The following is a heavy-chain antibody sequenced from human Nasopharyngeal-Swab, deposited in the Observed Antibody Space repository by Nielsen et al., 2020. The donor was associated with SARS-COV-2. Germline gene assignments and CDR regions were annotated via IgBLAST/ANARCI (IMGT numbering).Heavy chain of an antibody. CDR2: ISAYNGNT. D-gene: IGHD1-26*01. V-gene: IGHV1-69*01. CDR3: ARLGIVGATSFGTYFDY. Sequence: WVRQAPGQGLEWMGRISAYNGNTNYAQKFQGRVTITADESTSTAYMELSSLRSEDTAVYYCARLGIVGATSFGTYFDYWGQGTLVTVSS. J-gene: IGHJ4*02.